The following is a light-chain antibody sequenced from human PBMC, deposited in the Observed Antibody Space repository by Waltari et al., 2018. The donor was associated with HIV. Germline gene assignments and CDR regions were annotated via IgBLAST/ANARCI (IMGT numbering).Light chain of an antibody. J-gene: IGLJ3*02. V-gene: IGLV2-11*01. CDR2: AVH. CDR3: SSYIFAYTWV. CDR1: SSDVGAYNY. Sequence: QSALNQPRSVSGSPGQSVTISCTGTSSDVGAYNYVPWYQQHPGKAPKLMIYAVHKRPSGVPDRFSGSKSRNTASLTISGLQADDEADYYCSSYIFAYTWVFVGGAKLTVL.